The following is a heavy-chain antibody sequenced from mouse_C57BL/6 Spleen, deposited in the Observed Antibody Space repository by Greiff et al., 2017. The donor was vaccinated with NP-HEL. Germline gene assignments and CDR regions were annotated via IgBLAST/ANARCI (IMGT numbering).Heavy chain of an antibody. Sequence: QVQLQQPGAELVMPGASVKLSCKASGYTFTSYWMHWVKQRPGQGLEWIGEIDPSDSYTNYNQKFKGKSTLTVDKSSSTAYMQLSSLASEDSAVYYCARGAQATSFAYWDQGTLVTVSA. CDR2: IDPSDSYT. J-gene: IGHJ3*01. V-gene: IGHV1-69*01. CDR1: GYTFTSYW. CDR3: ARGAQATSFAY. D-gene: IGHD3-2*02.